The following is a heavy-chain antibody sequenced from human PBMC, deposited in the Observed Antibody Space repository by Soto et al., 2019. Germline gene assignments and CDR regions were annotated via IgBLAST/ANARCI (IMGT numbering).Heavy chain of an antibody. D-gene: IGHD2-2*01. J-gene: IGHJ6*02. CDR3: ARPIRDCRRTSGYRAPYYGMDV. CDR2: IIPVFGTA. CDR1: GGTFSSYA. V-gene: IGHV1-69*06. Sequence: QVQLVHSGAEVKNPGYSVKVSCKASGGTFSSYAISWVRQATGPGLEWMGGIIPVFGTAYYAQKFQGRVTITAYKSTGTAYMGVISLRSEDTAVEYCARPIRDCRRTSGYRAPYYGMDVWCQGSTVTVSS.